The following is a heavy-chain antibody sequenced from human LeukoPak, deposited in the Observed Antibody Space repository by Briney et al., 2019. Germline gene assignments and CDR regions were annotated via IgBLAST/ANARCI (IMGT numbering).Heavy chain of an antibody. Sequence: ASVKVSCKASGYTFTSYDINWVRQATGQGLEWMGWMNPNSGNTGYAQKFQGRATMTRNTSISTAYMELSSLRSEDTAVYYCARGLSNTMVRGVIISRGYWGQGTLVTVSS. D-gene: IGHD3-10*01. V-gene: IGHV1-8*01. CDR3: ARGLSNTMVRGVIISRGY. CDR1: GYTFTSYD. CDR2: MNPNSGNT. J-gene: IGHJ4*02.